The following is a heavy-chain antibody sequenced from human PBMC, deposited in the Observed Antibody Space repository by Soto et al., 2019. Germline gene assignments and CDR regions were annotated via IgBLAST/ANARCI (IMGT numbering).Heavy chain of an antibody. CDR1: GDSVSSNSAA. J-gene: IGHJ6*02. V-gene: IGHV6-1*01. D-gene: IGHD2-15*01. CDR3: ARFVVESGLAIRRYYYYGMDV. Sequence: PSQTLSLTCAISGDSVSSNSAAWNWIRQSPSRGLEWLGRTYYRSKWYNDYAVSVKSRITINPDTSKSQFSLQLNSVTPEDTAVYYCARFVVESGLAIRRYYYYGMDVWGQGTTVTVSS. CDR2: TYYRSKWYN.